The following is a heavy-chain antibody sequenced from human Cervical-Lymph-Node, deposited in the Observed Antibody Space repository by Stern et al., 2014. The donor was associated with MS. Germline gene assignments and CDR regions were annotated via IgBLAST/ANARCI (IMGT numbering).Heavy chain of an antibody. CDR2: MHRYTGST. Sequence: QVQLVQSGAEVKKPGASVKVSCKASGDSVGGAYIHWVRQAPGQGLEWMGWMHRYTGSTGYAPQFQGRTVLARDTTGSYTSINSAYVELRSLTLADTAVYYCATSMVVTNLTPGAVTNHALDVWGRGTTVTV. J-gene: IGHJ6*02. CDR1: GDSVGGAY. CDR3: ATSMVVTNLTPGAVTNHALDV. D-gene: IGHD2-21*02. V-gene: IGHV1-2*02.